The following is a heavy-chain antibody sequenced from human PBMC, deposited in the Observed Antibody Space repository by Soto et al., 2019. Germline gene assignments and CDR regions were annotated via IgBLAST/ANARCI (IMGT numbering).Heavy chain of an antibody. V-gene: IGHV3-23*01. CDR1: GFTFSSYA. J-gene: IGHJ3*02. CDR3: AKDQIDGDYEREDPFDI. Sequence: GGSLRLSCAASGFTFSSYAMSWVRQAPGKGLEWVSAISGSGGSTYYADSVKGRFTISRDNSKNTLYLQMNSLRAEDTAVYYCAKDQIDGDYEREDPFDIWGQGTMGTVSS. CDR2: ISGSGGST. D-gene: IGHD4-17*01.